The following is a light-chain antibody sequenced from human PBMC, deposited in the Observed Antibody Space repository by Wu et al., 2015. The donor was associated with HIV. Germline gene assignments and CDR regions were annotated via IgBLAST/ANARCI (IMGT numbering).Light chain of an antibody. CDR2: KAS. CDR1: QSISTW. J-gene: IGKJ3*01. V-gene: IGKV1-5*03. Sequence: SAVCRRTESTITCRASQSISTWLGLVSARNQGKAPKLLIYKASTLRSGVPSRFSGSGSGTEFTLTISSLQPDDFATYYCQQYNGLFGPGTKVDIK. CDR3: QQYNGL.